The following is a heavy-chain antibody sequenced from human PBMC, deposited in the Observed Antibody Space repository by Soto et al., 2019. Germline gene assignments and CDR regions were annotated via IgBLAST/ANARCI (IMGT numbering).Heavy chain of an antibody. D-gene: IGHD6-19*01. CDR1: GFPFSAYA. J-gene: IGHJ6*02. CDR3: AKGSASSGWPPSSRTSYYYYGMDV. Sequence: GGSLRLSCVASGFPFSAYAMNWVRQTPGKGLEWVAVTSYDGSNKYYADSVKGRFTISRDNSKNTVYLQMNSLRAEDTAVYYCAKGSASSGWPPSSRTSYYYYGMDVWGQGTTVTVSS. CDR2: TSYDGSNK. V-gene: IGHV3-30*18.